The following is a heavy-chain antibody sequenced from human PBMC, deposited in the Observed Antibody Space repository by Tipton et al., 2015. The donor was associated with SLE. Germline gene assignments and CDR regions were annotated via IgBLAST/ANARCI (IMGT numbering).Heavy chain of an antibody. Sequence: TLSLTCTVSGYSISSGYYWGWIRQPPGKGLEWIGSIYHSGSPYYNPSLKSRVTISVDTSKNQFSLTLTSVTAADTAVYYCARQGAGYRWDWFDPWGQGTLVTVSS. V-gene: IGHV4-38-2*02. D-gene: IGHD5-12*01. CDR2: IYHSGSP. CDR1: GYSISSGYY. J-gene: IGHJ5*02. CDR3: ARQGAGYRWDWFDP.